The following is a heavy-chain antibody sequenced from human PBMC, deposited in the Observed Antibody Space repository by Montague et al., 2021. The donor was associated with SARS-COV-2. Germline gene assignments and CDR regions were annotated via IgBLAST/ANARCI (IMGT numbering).Heavy chain of an antibody. Sequence: SETLSLTCTVSGGSISSSNYYWGWIRQPPGKGLEWIGNMYYSGSTYCNPSLNSRVTISIDTSKNQFSLKLSSVTAADTAVYYCARDDIVLQGVTKGMDVWGQGTTVTVSS. D-gene: IGHD3-10*01. CDR2: MYYSGST. V-gene: IGHV4-39*07. J-gene: IGHJ6*02. CDR3: ARDDIVLQGVTKGMDV. CDR1: GGSISSSNYY.